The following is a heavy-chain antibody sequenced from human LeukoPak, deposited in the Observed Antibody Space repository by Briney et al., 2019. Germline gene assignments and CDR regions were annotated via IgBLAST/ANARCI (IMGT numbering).Heavy chain of an antibody. Sequence: GGSLRLSCAASGFTFGNYNMNWVRKPQGKGLEWVSSISSSSSHIFYADSVKGRFTISRDNAKNSLNLQMNSLRAEDTAVYYCARGGGYTYGLPLDYWGQGTLVTVSS. CDR2: ISSSSSHI. J-gene: IGHJ4*02. CDR3: ARGGGYTYGLPLDY. V-gene: IGHV3-21*01. D-gene: IGHD5-18*01. CDR1: GFTFGNYN.